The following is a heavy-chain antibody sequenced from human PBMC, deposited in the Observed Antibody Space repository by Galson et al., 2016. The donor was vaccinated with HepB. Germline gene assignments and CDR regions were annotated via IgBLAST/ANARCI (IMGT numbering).Heavy chain of an antibody. D-gene: IGHD3-10*01. CDR1: GFTFSSSA. Sequence: SLRLSCAASGFTFSSSAMHWVRQAPGKGPEWVAAISFDGSRIFYSDSVQGRFTISRDNSRNSLFLQMDSVRAEDTALYYCARTLQVGRPRPFDFWGQGTLVTVSS. CDR3: ARTLQVGRPRPFDF. J-gene: IGHJ4*02. CDR2: ISFDGSRI. V-gene: IGHV3-30*03.